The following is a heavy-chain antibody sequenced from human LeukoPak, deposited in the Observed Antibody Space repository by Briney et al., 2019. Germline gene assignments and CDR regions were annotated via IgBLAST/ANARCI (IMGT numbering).Heavy chain of an antibody. D-gene: IGHD6-13*01. CDR1: GFTVSSNH. CDR3: ARVGYTDSWYSSPPFDY. V-gene: IGHV3-66*01. CDR2: IYSGGST. Sequence: GGSLRLSCAVSGFTVSSNHMSWVRQAPGKGLEWVSIIYSGGSTYYADSVKGRFTISRDNSKNILYLQMNSLRAEDTALYYCARVGYTDSWYSSPPFDYWGQGTLVTVSS. J-gene: IGHJ4*02.